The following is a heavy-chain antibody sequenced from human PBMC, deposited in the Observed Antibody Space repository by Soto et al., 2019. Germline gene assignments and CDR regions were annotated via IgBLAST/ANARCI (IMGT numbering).Heavy chain of an antibody. CDR3: AKGMKEFYRDRSGYYLFDS. D-gene: IGHD3-22*01. CDR2: ISGSGRST. CDR1: GFTFSNYA. V-gene: IGHV3-23*01. J-gene: IGHJ4*02. Sequence: GGYLRLSCAVSGFTFSNYAMSWVRQAPGKGLEWVSSISGSGRSTYYADSVKGRFTISRDNSKNTLSLQMNSLRADDTAGYYCAKGMKEFYRDRSGYYLFDSWGQGTLVTVSS.